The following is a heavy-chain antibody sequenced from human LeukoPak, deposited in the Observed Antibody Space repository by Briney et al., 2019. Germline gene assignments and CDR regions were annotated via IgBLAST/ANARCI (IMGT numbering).Heavy chain of an antibody. CDR3: ARRLDYYDISGYHTLEY. CDR2: ISAYSGKT. J-gene: IGHJ4*02. CDR1: GYTLTSYG. D-gene: IGHD3-22*01. Sequence: ASVKVSCKASGYTLTSYGITWVRQAPGQGLEWMGWISAYSGKTNYAQKLQGRVTMTTDTSTSTAYMEMRSLRSDDTAVYYCARRLDYYDISGYHTLEYWGQGTLVTVSS. V-gene: IGHV1-18*01.